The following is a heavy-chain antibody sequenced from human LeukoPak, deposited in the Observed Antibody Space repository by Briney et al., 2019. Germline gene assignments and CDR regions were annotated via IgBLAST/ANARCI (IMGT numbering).Heavy chain of an antibody. CDR3: AREGPLLRYFDWPHPRWFDP. V-gene: IGHV1-69*13. D-gene: IGHD3-9*01. J-gene: IGHJ5*02. CDR2: IIPISGTA. Sequence: SVKVSCKASRGTFSSYAISWVRQAPGQGLEWMGGIIPISGTANYAQKFQGRVTITADESTSTAYMELSSLRSEDTAVYYCAREGPLLRYFDWPHPRWFDPWGQGTLVTVS. CDR1: RGTFSSYA.